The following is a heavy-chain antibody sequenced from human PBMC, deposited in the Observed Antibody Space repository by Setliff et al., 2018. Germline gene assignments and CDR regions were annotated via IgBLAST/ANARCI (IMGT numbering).Heavy chain of an antibody. CDR2: TIPNFGTT. CDR1: GGTFSSYG. V-gene: IGHV1-69*05. CDR3: AREGVDTRSSTDYRYYMDV. Sequence: SVKVSCKASGGTFSSYGISWVRQAPGQGLEWLGGTIPNFGTTNYAQEFQGRVTIITDESTSTAYMELSSLRTEDTAVHYCAREGVDTRSSTDYRYYMDVWGQGTMVTVSS. D-gene: IGHD5-18*01. J-gene: IGHJ6*03.